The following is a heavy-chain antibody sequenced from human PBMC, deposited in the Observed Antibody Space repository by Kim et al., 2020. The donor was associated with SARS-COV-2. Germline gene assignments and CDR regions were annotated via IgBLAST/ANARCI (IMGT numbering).Heavy chain of an antibody. D-gene: IGHD3-10*01. V-gene: IGHV3-7*01. CDR3: ARDDGYGSGSYIPPVSYYYYDGMDV. CDR1: GFTFSSYW. CDR2: IKQDGSEK. Sequence: GGSLRLSCAASGFTFSSYWMSWVRQAPGKGLEWVANIKQDGSEKYYVDSVKGRFTISRDNAKNSLYLQMNSLRAEDTAVYYCARDDGYGSGSYIPPVSYYYYDGMDVWGQGTTVTVSS. J-gene: IGHJ6*02.